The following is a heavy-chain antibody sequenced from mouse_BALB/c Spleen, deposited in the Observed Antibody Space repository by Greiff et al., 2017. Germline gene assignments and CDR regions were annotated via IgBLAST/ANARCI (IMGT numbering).Heavy chain of an antibody. V-gene: IGHV1-39*01. Sequence: VQLQQTGPELVKPGASVKISCKASGYSFTDYIMLWVKQSHGKSLEWIGNINPYYGSTSYNLKFKGKATLTVDKSSSTAYMQLNSLTSEDSAVYYCARSGLYYYGSSLAWFAYWGQGTLVTVSA. J-gene: IGHJ3*01. CDR1: GYSFTDYI. CDR3: ARSGLYYYGSSLAWFAY. CDR2: INPYYGST. D-gene: IGHD1-1*01.